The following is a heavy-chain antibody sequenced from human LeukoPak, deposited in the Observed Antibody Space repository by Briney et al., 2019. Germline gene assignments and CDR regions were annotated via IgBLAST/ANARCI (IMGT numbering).Heavy chain of an antibody. V-gene: IGHV1-69*04. D-gene: IGHD3-3*01. CDR1: GGTFSSYA. J-gene: IGHJ4*02. Sequence: ASVKVSCKASGGTFSSYAISWVRQAPGQGLEWMGRIIPILGIANYAQKFQGRVTITADKSTSTAYMELSSLRSEDTAVYYCARGLHNDFWSGFLDYWGQGTLVTVSS. CDR2: IIPILGIA. CDR3: ARGLHNDFWSGFLDY.